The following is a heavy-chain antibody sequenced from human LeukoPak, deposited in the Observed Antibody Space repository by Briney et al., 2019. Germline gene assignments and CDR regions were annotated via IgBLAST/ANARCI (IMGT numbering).Heavy chain of an antibody. CDR3: ARVGGIAARQSDY. D-gene: IGHD6-6*01. Sequence: PSETLSLTCSVSGGSISSGGYSWSWIRQPPGKGLEWIGYMYYSGSTYYNTPLKSRVTISIDTTKNQFSLKLSSVTAADTAVYYCARVGGIAARQSDYWGQGTLVTVSS. CDR1: GGSISSGGYS. V-gene: IGHV4-30-4*07. J-gene: IGHJ4*02. CDR2: MYYSGST.